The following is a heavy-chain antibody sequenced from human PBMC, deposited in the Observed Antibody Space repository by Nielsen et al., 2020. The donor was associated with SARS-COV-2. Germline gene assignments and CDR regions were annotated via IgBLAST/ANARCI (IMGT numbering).Heavy chain of an antibody. Sequence: SVKVSCKASGGTFSSYAISSVRQAPGQGLEWMGGIIPIFGTANYAQKFQGRVTITADKSTSTAYMELSSLRSEDTAVYYCASLGPRGTENDYWGQGTLVTVSS. J-gene: IGHJ4*02. CDR1: GGTFSSYA. D-gene: IGHD1-26*01. V-gene: IGHV1-69*06. CDR3: ASLGPRGTENDY. CDR2: IIPIFGTA.